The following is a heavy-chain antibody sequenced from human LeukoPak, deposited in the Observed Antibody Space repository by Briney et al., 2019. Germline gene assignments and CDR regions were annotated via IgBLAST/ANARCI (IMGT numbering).Heavy chain of an antibody. CDR1: GFTFSSYA. J-gene: IGHJ4*02. Sequence: GGSLRLSCAASGFTFSSYAMSWVRQAPGKGLEWVSAISGSGGGTYYADSVKGRFTISRDNSKNTLYLQMNSLRAEDTAVYYCAKGYDILAAYASGFDYWGQGTLVTVSS. V-gene: IGHV3-23*01. CDR2: ISGSGGGT. CDR3: AKGYDILAAYASGFDY. D-gene: IGHD3-9*01.